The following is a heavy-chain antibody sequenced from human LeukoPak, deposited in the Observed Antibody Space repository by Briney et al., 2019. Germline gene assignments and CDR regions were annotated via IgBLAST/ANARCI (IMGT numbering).Heavy chain of an antibody. Sequence: GGSLRLSCAASGFTFSSYGMHWVRQAPGKGLEWVSSISSSSSYIYYAGSVKGRFTISRDNSKNSLYLQLNSLRAEDTAVYYCATVLVGSSGWLFEYWGQGTLVTVSS. CDR3: ATVLVGSSGWLFEY. J-gene: IGHJ4*02. CDR2: ISSSSSYI. CDR1: GFTFSSYG. D-gene: IGHD6-19*01. V-gene: IGHV3-21*04.